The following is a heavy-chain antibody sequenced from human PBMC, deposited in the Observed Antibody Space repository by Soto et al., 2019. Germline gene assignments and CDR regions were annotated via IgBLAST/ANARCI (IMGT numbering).Heavy chain of an antibody. J-gene: IGHJ4*02. V-gene: IGHV4-31*03. CDR2: IHFSGET. CDR1: GASIGRGGYY. Sequence: QVQLQESGPGLMKPSQTLSLTCTVSGASIGRGGYYWTWIRQHPGKALEWMGHIHFSGETNYNPSLMGRLIMSIDTSTNQFSLNLAAVTAADTAMYYCARDQGGDLDYWGQGTLVTVSS. D-gene: IGHD2-21*01. CDR3: ARDQGGDLDY.